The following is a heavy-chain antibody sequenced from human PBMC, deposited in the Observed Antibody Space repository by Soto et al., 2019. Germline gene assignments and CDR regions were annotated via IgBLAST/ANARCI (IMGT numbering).Heavy chain of an antibody. CDR3: ATLEGDGYGFDY. CDR1: GGTFSSYA. CDR2: IIPIFGTA. V-gene: IGHV1-69*13. D-gene: IGHD5-12*01. Sequence: GASVKVSCKASGGTFSSYAISWVRQAPGQGLEWMGGIIPIFGTANYAQKFQGRVTITADESTSTAYMELSSLRSEDTAVYYCATLEGDGYGFDYWGQGTLVTVSS. J-gene: IGHJ4*02.